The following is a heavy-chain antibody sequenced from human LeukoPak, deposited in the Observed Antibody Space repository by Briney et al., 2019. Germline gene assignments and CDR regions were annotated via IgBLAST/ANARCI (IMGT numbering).Heavy chain of an antibody. D-gene: IGHD5-12*01. V-gene: IGHV3-49*03. CDR2: IRSKDNDGTT. CDR3: TRDRWGGGYTSRGMDV. Sequence: GGSLRLSCTASEFTFGDFAISFIRSKDNDGTTDYAASVKGRFIISRDDSKSVAYLEMNDLKIEDTAVYYCTRDRWGGGYTSRGMDVWGKGTTVTISS. CDR1: EFTFGDFA. J-gene: IGHJ6*04.